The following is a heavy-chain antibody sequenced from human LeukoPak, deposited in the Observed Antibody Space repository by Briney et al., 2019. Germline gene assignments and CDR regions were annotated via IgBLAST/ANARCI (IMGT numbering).Heavy chain of an antibody. CDR3: AKGLYVRGAFHN. Sequence: PGGSLRLSCAASGFTFSSYGMHWVRQAPGKGLEWVAVISYDGSNKYYADSVKGRFTISRDNSKNTLYLQMNSLRAEDTAVYYCAKGLYVRGAFHNWGQGTMVTVSS. V-gene: IGHV3-30*18. D-gene: IGHD3-10*02. CDR1: GFTFSSYG. J-gene: IGHJ3*02. CDR2: ISYDGSNK.